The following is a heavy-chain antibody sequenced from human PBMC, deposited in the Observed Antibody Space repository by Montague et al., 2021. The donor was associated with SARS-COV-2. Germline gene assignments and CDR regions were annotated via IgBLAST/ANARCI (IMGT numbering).Heavy chain of an antibody. D-gene: IGHD3-22*01. CDR1: GYTFTSYD. J-gene: IGHJ6*02. Sequence: SGKVSCKASGYTFTSYDINWVRQATGQGLEWMGWMNPNSGNTGYAQKFQGRVTMTRNTSISTAYMELSSLRSEDTAVYYCARASRAITMIVVVIPYYYYGMDVWGQGTTVTVSS. CDR3: ARASRAITMIVVVIPYYYYGMDV. V-gene: IGHV1-8*01. CDR2: MNPNSGNT.